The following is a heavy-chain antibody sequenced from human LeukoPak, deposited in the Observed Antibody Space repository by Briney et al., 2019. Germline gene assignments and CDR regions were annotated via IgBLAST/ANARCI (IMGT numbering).Heavy chain of an antibody. J-gene: IGHJ4*02. CDR3: ARVTTMAHGGCDY. V-gene: IGHV1-2*02. CDR1: GYTFTGYY. D-gene: IGHD5-24*01. Sequence: GASVKVSCKASGYTFTGYYIHWVRQAPGQGLEWMGWINPNSGGKNYAQKFLGRVTMTRDTSISTAYMELSWLRSDDTAVYYCARVTTMAHGGCDYWGQGTLVTVSS. CDR2: INPNSGGK.